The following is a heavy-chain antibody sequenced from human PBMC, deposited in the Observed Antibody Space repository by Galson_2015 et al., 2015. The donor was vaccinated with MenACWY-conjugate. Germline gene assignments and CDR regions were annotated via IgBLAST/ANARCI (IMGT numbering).Heavy chain of an antibody. CDR2: ISSSSSYT. Sequence: SLRLSCAAFGFTFSDYYMNWVRQAPGKGLEWVSYISSSSSYTNYADSVKGRFTISRDNAKNSLYLQVDSLRAEDTAVYYCARGWYYYDTGGYYLDYWGQGTLVTVSS. CDR3: ARGWYYYDTGGYYLDY. CDR1: GFTFSDYY. J-gene: IGHJ4*02. D-gene: IGHD3-22*01. V-gene: IGHV3-11*05.